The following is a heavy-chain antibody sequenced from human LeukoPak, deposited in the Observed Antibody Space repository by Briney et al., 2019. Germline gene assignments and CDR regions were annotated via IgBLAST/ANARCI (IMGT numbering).Heavy chain of an antibody. Sequence: GGSLRLSCAATGFTFSAYWMGWVRQAPGKGLQWVANINQDGVEKYYVDSVKGRFTISRDNGKNSLYLQINSLRAEDTAMYYCARLGFVVPAVIFDYWGQGTLVTVSS. CDR1: GFTFSAYW. J-gene: IGHJ4*02. CDR3: ARLGFVVPAVIFDY. V-gene: IGHV3-7*05. CDR2: INQDGVEK. D-gene: IGHD2-2*02.